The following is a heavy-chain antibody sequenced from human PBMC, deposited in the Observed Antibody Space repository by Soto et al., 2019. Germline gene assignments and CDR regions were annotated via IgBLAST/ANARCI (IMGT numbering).Heavy chain of an antibody. CDR2: ISWNSGSI. CDR3: AKDSTQFRVTNFDY. D-gene: IGHD1-1*01. V-gene: IGHV3-9*01. CDR1: GFTFDDYA. J-gene: IGHJ4*02. Sequence: GGSLRLSCAASGFTFDDYAMHWVRQAPGKGLEWVSGISWNSGSIGYADSVKGRFTISRDNAKNSLYLQMNSLRAEDTALYYCAKDSTQFRVTNFDYWGQGTLVTVSS.